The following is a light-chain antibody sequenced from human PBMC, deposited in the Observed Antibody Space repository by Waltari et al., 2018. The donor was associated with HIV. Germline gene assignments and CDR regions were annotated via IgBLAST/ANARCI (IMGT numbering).Light chain of an antibody. CDR1: ALPKKY. Sequence: SYELTQPPSVSVSPGQTARITCSGDALPKKYAYWYQQKPGQAPVMVIYKDTERPSGIPERFSGSSSGTTVTLTISGVQAEDEADYYCQSADSGTYVFGTGTKVTVL. CDR3: QSADSGTYV. CDR2: KDT. V-gene: IGLV3-25*03. J-gene: IGLJ1*01.